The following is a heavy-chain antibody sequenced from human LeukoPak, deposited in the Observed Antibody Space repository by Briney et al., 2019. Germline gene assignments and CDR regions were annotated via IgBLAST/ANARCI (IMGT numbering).Heavy chain of an antibody. Sequence: EASVKVSCKASGYTFTGYYMHWVRQAPGKGLEWMGGFDPEDGETIYAQKFQGRVTMTEDTSTDTAYMELSSLRSEDTAVYYCAIEGLRLGELSFSPHEAIIDIWGQGTMVTVSS. J-gene: IGHJ3*02. CDR3: AIEGLRLGELSFSPHEAIIDI. CDR2: FDPEDGET. CDR1: GYTFTGYY. V-gene: IGHV1-24*01. D-gene: IGHD3-16*02.